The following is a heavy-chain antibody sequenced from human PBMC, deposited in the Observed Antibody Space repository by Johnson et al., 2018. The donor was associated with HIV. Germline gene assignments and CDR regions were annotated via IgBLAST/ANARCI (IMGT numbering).Heavy chain of an antibody. Sequence: VQLVESGGGLVQPGGSLRLSCAASGFTFSSYAMHWVRQAPGKGLEWVSGISWNSDDIDYADSVKGRFTISRDNAKNSLYLQMNTLRPEDTALYYCAKDLVVINVRYAFHIWGQGTMVTVS. J-gene: IGHJ3*02. V-gene: IGHV3-9*01. CDR3: AKDLVVINVRYAFHI. CDR2: ISWNSDDI. CDR1: GFTFSSYA. D-gene: IGHD3-22*01.